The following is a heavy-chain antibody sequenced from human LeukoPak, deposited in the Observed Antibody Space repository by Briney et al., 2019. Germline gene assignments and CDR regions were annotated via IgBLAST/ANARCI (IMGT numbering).Heavy chain of an antibody. CDR2: IWYDGGNE. Sequence: GSLRLSCEASGFTFSTYGMHWVRQAPGKGLEWVAVIWYDGGNEKYADSVKGRFTISRENSKNTLYLQMNSLRAEDTAMYYCARDVAWGGRYNWGANYYYYMDVWGRGTTVTVSS. CDR3: ARDVAWGGRYNWGANYYYYMDV. D-gene: IGHD7-27*01. V-gene: IGHV3-33*01. J-gene: IGHJ6*03. CDR1: GFTFSTYG.